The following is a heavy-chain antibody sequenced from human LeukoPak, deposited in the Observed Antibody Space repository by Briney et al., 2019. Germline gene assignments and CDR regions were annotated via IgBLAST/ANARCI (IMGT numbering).Heavy chain of an antibody. D-gene: IGHD2-2*01. Sequence: SETLSLTCTVSGDSISNHYWSWIRQPPGKGLVWIGYIFYSGNTHYNPSLKSRVTISVDTSKNQFSLKLSSVTAADTAVYYCARHYGSSLGGFDYWGQGTLVTVSS. CDR1: GDSISNHY. J-gene: IGHJ4*02. V-gene: IGHV4-59*08. CDR3: ARHYGSSLGGFDY. CDR2: IFYSGNT.